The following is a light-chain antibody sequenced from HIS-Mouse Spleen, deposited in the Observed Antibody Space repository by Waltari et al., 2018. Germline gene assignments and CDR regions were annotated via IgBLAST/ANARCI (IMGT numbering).Light chain of an antibody. J-gene: IGKJ1*01. Sequence: IQLTQSPSFLSPSVGDRPTITCRASQGISSYLAWYQQKPPKPPTLLIYDASTLQSGVASRFIGSGSATAFTIPISSLQPEDFVTNYCQQLNSYHRTFGQGTKVEIK. CDR2: DAS. CDR1: QGISSY. V-gene: IGKV1-9*01. CDR3: QQLNSYHRT.